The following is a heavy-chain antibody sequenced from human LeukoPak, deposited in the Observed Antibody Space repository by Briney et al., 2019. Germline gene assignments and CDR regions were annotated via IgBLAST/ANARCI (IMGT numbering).Heavy chain of an antibody. J-gene: IGHJ4*02. V-gene: IGHV4-34*01. D-gene: IGHD3-22*01. CDR3: ARAIKTPITMIVVVSKYYFDY. Sequence: SETLSLTCAVYGGSFSGYYWSWIRQPPGKGLEWIGEMNHSGSTNYNPSLKSRVTISVDTSKNQFSLKLSSVTAADTAVYYCARAIKTPITMIVVVSKYYFDYWGQGTLVTVSS. CDR1: GGSFSGYY. CDR2: MNHSGST.